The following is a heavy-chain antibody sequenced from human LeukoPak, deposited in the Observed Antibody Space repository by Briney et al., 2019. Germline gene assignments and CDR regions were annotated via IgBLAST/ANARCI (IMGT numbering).Heavy chain of an antibody. D-gene: IGHD4/OR15-4a*01. CDR2: ISWNSDSI. Sequence: YLRLSCAASGFTFDDYAMHWHRQAPGQGLKWVSNISWNSDSIGYADSVKGRFTISRDNAKNYLYLQMNSLRAEATALYYGAKDIAPGARRLCDFWGQGTRVTVSS. V-gene: IGHV3-9*01. CDR3: AKDIAPGARRLCDF. CDR1: GFTFDDYA. J-gene: IGHJ4*02.